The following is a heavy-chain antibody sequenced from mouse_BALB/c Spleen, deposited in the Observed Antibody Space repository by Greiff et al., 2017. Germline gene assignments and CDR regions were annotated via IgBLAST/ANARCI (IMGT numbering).Heavy chain of an antibody. Sequence: VKLMESGAELARPGASVKMSCKASGYTFTSYTMHWVKQRPGQGLEWIGYINPSSGYTNYNQKFKDKATLTADKSSSTAYMQLSSLTSEDSAVYYCARSSAMDYWGQGTSVTVSS. J-gene: IGHJ4*01. CDR3: ARSSAMDY. D-gene: IGHD1-1*01. CDR1: GYTFTSYT. V-gene: IGHV1-4*01. CDR2: INPSSGYT.